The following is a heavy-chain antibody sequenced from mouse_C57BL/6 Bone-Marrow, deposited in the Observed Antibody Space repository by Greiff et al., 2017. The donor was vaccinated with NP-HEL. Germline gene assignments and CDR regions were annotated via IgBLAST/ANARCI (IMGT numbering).Heavy chain of an antibody. Sequence: EVQLQQSGPELVKPGASVKIPCKASGYTFTDYNMDWVKQSHGKSLEWIGDINPNNGGTIYNQKFKGKATWTVDKSSSTAYMELRSLTSEDTAVYYCARGGTTDWYFDVWGTGTTVTVSS. V-gene: IGHV1-18*01. CDR1: GYTFTDYN. CDR3: ARGGTTDWYFDV. J-gene: IGHJ1*03. D-gene: IGHD1-1*01. CDR2: INPNNGGT.